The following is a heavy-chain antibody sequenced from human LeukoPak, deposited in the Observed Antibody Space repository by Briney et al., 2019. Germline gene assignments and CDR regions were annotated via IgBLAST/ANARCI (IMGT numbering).Heavy chain of an antibody. CDR3: ARDGRGGYFDN. CDR2: IKQDGSEK. V-gene: IGHV3-7*01. CDR1: GFTFSTYW. D-gene: IGHD2-15*01. J-gene: IGHJ4*02. Sequence: GGSLGLSCGVSGFTFSTYWMSWVRQAPGKGLEWVANIKQDGSEKYYVDSVKGRFTISRDNAENSLYLQMNSLRAEDTAVYYCARDGRGGYFDNWGQGTLVTVSS.